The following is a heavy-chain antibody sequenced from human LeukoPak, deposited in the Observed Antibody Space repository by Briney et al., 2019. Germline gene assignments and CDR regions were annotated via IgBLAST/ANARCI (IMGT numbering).Heavy chain of an antibody. CDR1: GGSISSGDYY. J-gene: IGHJ3*02. V-gene: IGHV4-30-4*08. D-gene: IGHD3-10*01. Sequence: SQTLSLTCTVSGGSISSGDYYWSWIRQPPGKGLEWIGYIYYSGSTYYNPSLKSRVTISVDTSKNQFSLKLSSVTAADTAVYFLAGGLFRRGFDIWGQGTMVTVSS. CDR2: IYYSGST. CDR3: AGGLFRRGFDI.